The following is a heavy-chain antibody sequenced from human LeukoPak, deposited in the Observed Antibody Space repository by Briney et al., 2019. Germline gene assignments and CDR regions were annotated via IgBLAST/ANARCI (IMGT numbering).Heavy chain of an antibody. J-gene: IGHJ4*02. CDR2: ISSSSSYI. CDR3: AKDRRYSSGWYVEVDY. V-gene: IGHV3-21*04. D-gene: IGHD6-19*01. CDR1: GFTFSSYS. Sequence: GGSLRLSCAASGFTFSSYSMNWVRQAPGKGLEWVSSISSSSSYIYYADSVKGRFTISRDNAKNSLYLQMNSLRAEDTAVYYCAKDRRYSSGWYVEVDYWGQGTLVTVSS.